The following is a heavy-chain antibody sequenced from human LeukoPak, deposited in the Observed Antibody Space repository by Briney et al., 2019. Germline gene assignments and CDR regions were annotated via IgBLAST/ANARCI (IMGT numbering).Heavy chain of an antibody. D-gene: IGHD6-13*01. CDR1: GFSVSSNY. V-gene: IGHV3-53*01. J-gene: IGHJ4*02. CDR2: IYSRGGT. Sequence: SGGSLRLSCVASGFSVSSNYMSWVRQAPGKGLEWVSLIYSRGGTSYADSVKGRFTISRDSSKNTLFLQMNSLRVEDTAVYYCARDPPGIAASGTYYWGQGTLVTVSS. CDR3: ARDPPGIAASGTYY.